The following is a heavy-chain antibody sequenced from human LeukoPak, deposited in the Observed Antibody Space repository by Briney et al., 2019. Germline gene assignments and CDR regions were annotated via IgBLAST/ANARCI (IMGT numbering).Heavy chain of an antibody. CDR2: ISSSGTTM. D-gene: IGHD2-2*01. J-gene: IGHJ4*02. CDR3: ARGLGGYAFGY. CDR1: GFIFSDYG. Sequence: GGSLRLSCAASGFIFSDYGMNWVRQAPGKGLEWVSYISSSGTTMYYADSLKGRFTISRNTAKNSLFLQMNSLTDEDTAVYYCARGLGGYAFGYWGQGALVVVSS. V-gene: IGHV3-48*02.